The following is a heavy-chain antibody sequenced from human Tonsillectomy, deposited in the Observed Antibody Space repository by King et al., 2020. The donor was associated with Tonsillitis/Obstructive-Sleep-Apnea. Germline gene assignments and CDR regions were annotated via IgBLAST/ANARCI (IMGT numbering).Heavy chain of an antibody. D-gene: IGHD3-10*01. CDR3: TRDRNYYVSGSYYDAFDI. J-gene: IGHJ3*02. CDR2: IRGDGSVK. CDR1: GFTFSTYW. Sequence: VKLVESGGGLVQPGESLRLACAASGFTFSTYWMIWVRQVPGKGLEWVANIRGDGSVKYLEDSVKGRFSISRDNAKNSLYLQMNSLRAEDTGVYYCTRDRNYYVSGSYYDAFDIWGQGTVVTVSS. V-gene: IGHV3-7*03.